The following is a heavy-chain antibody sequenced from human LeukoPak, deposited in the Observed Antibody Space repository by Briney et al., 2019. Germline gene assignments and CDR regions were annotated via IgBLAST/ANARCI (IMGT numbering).Heavy chain of an antibody. CDR1: GFTFSSYA. D-gene: IGHD3-3*01. J-gene: IGHJ4*02. V-gene: IGHV3-30*02. CDR3: AKDDHYDFWSGHDY. CDR2: IRYDGSNK. Sequence: GGSLRLSCAASGFTFSSYAMHWVRQAPGKGLEWVAFIRYDGSNKYYADSVKGRFTISRDNSKNTLYLQMNSLRAEDTAVYYCAKDDHYDFWSGHDYWGQGTLVTVSS.